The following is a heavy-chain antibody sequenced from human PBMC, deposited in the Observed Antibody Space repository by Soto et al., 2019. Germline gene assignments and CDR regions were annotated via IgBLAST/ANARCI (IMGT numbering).Heavy chain of an antibody. D-gene: IGHD5-18*01. CDR2: IWYDGSNK. CDR3: AKEALVDTAMDTTGVDAFDI. Sequence: QVQLVESGGGVVQPGRTLRLSCAASGFTFSTYGMHWVRQAPDKGLEWVAVIWYDGSNKDYADSVKGRFTISRDNSKNTLYLQMNSLRAEDTAVYYCAKEALVDTAMDTTGVDAFDIWGQGTMVTVSS. V-gene: IGHV3-33*03. CDR1: GFTFSTYG. J-gene: IGHJ3*02.